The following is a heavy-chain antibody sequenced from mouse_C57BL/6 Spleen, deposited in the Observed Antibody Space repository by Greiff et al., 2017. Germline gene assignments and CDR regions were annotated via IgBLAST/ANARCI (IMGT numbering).Heavy chain of an antibody. J-gene: IGHJ4*01. D-gene: IGHD2-3*01. V-gene: IGHV2-6*01. CDR3: ARAPIYDGYYRYYAMDY. CDR2: IWGVGST. Sequence: VHLVESGPGLVAPSQSLSITCTVSGFSLTSYGVDWVRQSPGKGLEWLGVIWGVGSTNYNSALKSRLSISKDNSKSQVFLKMNSLQTDDTAMYYCARAPIYDGYYRYYAMDYWGQGTSVTVSS. CDR1: GFSLTSYG.